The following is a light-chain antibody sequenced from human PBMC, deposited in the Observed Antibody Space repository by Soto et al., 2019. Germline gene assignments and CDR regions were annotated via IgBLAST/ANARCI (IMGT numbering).Light chain of an antibody. J-gene: IGKJ1*01. CDR2: DAS. Sequence: EIFLTQSPDTLSLSPGERATLSCRASQSVTNYIAWYQQRPGQAPRLLIYDASNRATGVPARFSGSGSGTDFSLTITSLQSDDFGVYYCQQYNDWPTTFGQGTKVDIK. CDR1: QSVTNY. CDR3: QQYNDWPTT. V-gene: IGKV3-11*01.